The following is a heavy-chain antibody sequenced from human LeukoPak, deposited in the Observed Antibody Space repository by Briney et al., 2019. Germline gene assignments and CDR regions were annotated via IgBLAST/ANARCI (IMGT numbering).Heavy chain of an antibody. V-gene: IGHV4-4*02. J-gene: IGHJ4*02. CDR1: GDSINSLDL. D-gene: IGHD3-22*01. CDR3: AGLVGRYSSGLYYYYFDY. Sequence: KTSETLSLTCTVSGDSINSLDLWSWVRQPPGKGLEWIGEMYLSGTTHSNPSVKSRVTISIDKSKNQFFLNLSSVTAADTVVYYCAGLVGRYSSGLYYYYFDYWGQGTLVTVSS. CDR2: MYLSGTT.